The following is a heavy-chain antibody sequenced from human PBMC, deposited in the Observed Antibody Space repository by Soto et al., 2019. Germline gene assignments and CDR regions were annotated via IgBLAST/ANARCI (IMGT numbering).Heavy chain of an antibody. CDR2: IYYSRST. V-gene: IGHV4-59*01. J-gene: IGHJ5*02. CDR3: ARVPYCSFTICYAGDNSFVP. CDR1: GGSISSYY. Sequence: SETLSLTCTVSGGSISSYYWSWIRQPPGKGLEWIGYIYYSRSTNYNPSLKSRVTISVDTSKNQFSLKLSSVTAADTAVYYCARVPYCSFTICYAGDNSFVPWGPGTLVTLAS. D-gene: IGHD2-2*01.